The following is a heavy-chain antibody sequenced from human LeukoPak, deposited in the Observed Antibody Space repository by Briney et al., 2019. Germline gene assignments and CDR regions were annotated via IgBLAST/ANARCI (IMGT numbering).Heavy chain of an antibody. J-gene: IGHJ4*02. V-gene: IGHV1-8*03. D-gene: IGHD3-22*01. CDR1: GYTFTSYD. CDR2: MNPNSGNT. CDR3: ARVLYYYDSSGYYSSEYYFDY. Sequence: ASVKVSCKASGYTFTSYDINWVRQATGQGLEWMGWMNPNSGNTGYAQKFQGRVTITRNTSISTAYMELSSLRSEDTAVYYCARVLYYYDSSGYYSSEYYFDYWGQGTLVTVSS.